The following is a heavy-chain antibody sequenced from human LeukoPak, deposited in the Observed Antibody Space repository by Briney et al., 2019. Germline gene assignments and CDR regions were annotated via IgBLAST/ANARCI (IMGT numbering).Heavy chain of an antibody. CDR2: IYSSGST. D-gene: IGHD4-17*01. Sequence: PSETLSLTCTVSGXSISSYYWSWIRQPPGKGLEWIGYIYSSGSTNYNPSLKSRVTISVDTSKNQFSLKLSSVTAADTAVYYCAREGTTVTHFDYWGQGTLVTVSS. CDR3: AREGTTVTHFDY. CDR1: GXSISSYY. J-gene: IGHJ4*02. V-gene: IGHV4-59*01.